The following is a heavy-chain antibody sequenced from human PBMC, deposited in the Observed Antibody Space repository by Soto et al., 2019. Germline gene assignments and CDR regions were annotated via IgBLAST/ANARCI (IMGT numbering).Heavy chain of an antibody. CDR3: ARAGYYYYDSSGYYYYDY. CDR1: GGSISSYY. J-gene: IGHJ4*02. V-gene: IGHV4-59*01. Sequence: ETLSLTCTVSGGSISSYYWSWIRQPPGKGLEWIGYIYYSGSTNYNPSLKSRVTISVDTSKNQFSLKLSSVTAADTAVYYCARAGYYYYDSSGYYYYDYWGQGTLVTVSS. D-gene: IGHD3-22*01. CDR2: IYYSGST.